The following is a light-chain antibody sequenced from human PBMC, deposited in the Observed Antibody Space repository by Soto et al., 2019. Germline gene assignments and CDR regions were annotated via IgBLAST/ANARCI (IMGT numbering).Light chain of an antibody. J-gene: IGKJ5*01. Sequence: DIQLTQSPFFLSASVGDRVTITCRASQGISSYLAWYQQKPGKAPKLLIYAASTLQSGVPSRFSGSGSGTEFTLTISSLQPEDFATYYCQQLNSLITFGQGTRLEI. CDR3: QQLNSLIT. V-gene: IGKV1-9*01. CDR1: QGISSY. CDR2: AAS.